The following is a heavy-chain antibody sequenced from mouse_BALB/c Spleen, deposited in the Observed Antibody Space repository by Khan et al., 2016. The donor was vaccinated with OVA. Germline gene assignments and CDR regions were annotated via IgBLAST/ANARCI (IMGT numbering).Heavy chain of an antibody. CDR1: GYTFTNYG. Sequence: QIQLVQSGPELKKPGETVKISCKASGYTFTNYGMNWVKQAPGKGLKWMGWINTYTGKATYGDDFKGRFALSLETSASTAYLQINSLINEDMATYFCARISSYWYSDFWGAGTTVTVSS. CDR2: INTYTGKA. CDR3: ARISSYWYSDF. D-gene: IGHD6-2*01. V-gene: IGHV9-1*02. J-gene: IGHJ1*01.